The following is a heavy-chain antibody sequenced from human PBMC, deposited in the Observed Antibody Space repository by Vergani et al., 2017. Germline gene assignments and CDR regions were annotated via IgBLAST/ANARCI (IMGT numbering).Heavy chain of an antibody. CDR2: IYYSGST. CDR1: GGSISSGGYY. CDR3: ARARRDGYNYFDY. D-gene: IGHD5-24*01. Sequence: QVQLQESGPGLVKPSGTLSLTCAVSGGSISSGGYYLSWIRQHPGKGLEWIGYIYYSGSTYYNPSLKSRVTISVDTSKNQFSLKLSSVTAADTAVYYCARARRDGYNYFDYWGQGTLVTVSS. J-gene: IGHJ4*02. V-gene: IGHV4-31*11.